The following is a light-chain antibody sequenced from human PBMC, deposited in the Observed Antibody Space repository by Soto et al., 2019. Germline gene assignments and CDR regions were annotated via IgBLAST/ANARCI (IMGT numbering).Light chain of an antibody. Sequence: DIQLTQSPSFLSASVGDRITITCRASQVIDNFLAWYQQKPGRAPEVLVYAAFTLQRGVSPRFSGSGSGAEFTLTISSLQPVDIATYYCQQLQAYPLTFGGGTEVEI. J-gene: IGKJ4*01. V-gene: IGKV1-9*01. CDR1: QVIDNF. CDR3: QQLQAYPLT. CDR2: AAF.